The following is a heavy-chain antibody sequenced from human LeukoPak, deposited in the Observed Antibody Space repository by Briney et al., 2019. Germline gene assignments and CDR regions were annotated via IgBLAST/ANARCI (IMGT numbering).Heavy chain of an antibody. V-gene: IGHV4-39*01. CDR3: ASGPKSSSSWLDY. J-gene: IGHJ4*02. CDR1: GGSISSSSYY. D-gene: IGHD6-13*01. Sequence: PSETLSLTCTVSGGSISSSSYYWGWIRQPPGKGLEWIGSIYYSGSTYYNPPLKSRVTISVDTSKNQFSLKLSSVTAADTAVYYCASGPKSSSSWLDYWGQGTLVTVSS. CDR2: IYYSGST.